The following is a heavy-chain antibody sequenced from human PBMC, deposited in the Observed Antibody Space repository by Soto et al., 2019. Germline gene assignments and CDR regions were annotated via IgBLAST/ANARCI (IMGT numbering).Heavy chain of an antibody. CDR2: ISENSGGT. CDR3: ARKPNGFDS. J-gene: IGHJ5*01. V-gene: IGHV3-23*01. CDR1: GFTFSRHA. Sequence: EVQLLESGGGLVQPGGSLRLSFAASGFTFSRHAMTWVRQAPGKGLEWVSSISENSGGTYYADSAKGRFTISRDNSKNMLYLQMNSLRAEDTALYYCARKPNGFDSWGQGTLVVVSS.